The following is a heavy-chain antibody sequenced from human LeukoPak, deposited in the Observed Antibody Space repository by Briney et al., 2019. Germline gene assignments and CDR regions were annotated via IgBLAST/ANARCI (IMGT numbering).Heavy chain of an antibody. CDR2: TYYRSKWYN. D-gene: IGHD3-10*01. CDR3: ARSYGSGSYYQGAGYYNFDY. Sequence: SQTLSLTCAISGDSVSSNSAARNWIRQSPSRGLEWLGRTYYRSKWYNDYAVSVKSRITINPDTSKNQFSLQLNSVTPEDTAVYYCARSYGSGSYYQGAGYYNFDYWGQGTLVTVSS. CDR1: GDSVSSNSAA. V-gene: IGHV6-1*01. J-gene: IGHJ4*02.